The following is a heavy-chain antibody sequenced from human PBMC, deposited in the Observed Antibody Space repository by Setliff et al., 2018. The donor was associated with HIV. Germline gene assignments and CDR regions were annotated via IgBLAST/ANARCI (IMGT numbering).Heavy chain of an antibody. D-gene: IGHD2-21*02. V-gene: IGHV4-39*01. J-gene: IGHJ4*02. CDR2: VFYSGGS. CDR3: ARLSGDYYYFDY. CDR1: GGSISTGRYY. Sequence: SETLSLTCTVSGGSISTGRYYWGWIRQPPGKGLEWIGSVFYSGGSYYTPSLKSRVTISVDTSKNQFFLKLTSVTAADTAVYYCARLSGDYYYFDYWGQGTLVTVSS.